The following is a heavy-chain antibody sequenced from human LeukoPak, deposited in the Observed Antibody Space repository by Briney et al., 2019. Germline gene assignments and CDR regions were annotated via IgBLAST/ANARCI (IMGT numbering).Heavy chain of an antibody. V-gene: IGHV1-69*13. J-gene: IGHJ6*03. CDR1: GSTFSSYA. D-gene: IGHD5-12*01. CDR2: IIPIFGTA. Sequence: GASVKVSCKASGSTFSSYAISWVRQAPGQGLEWMGGIIPIFGTANYAQKFQGRVTITADEPTSTAYMELSSLRSEDTAVYYCARRVATTTTLYYYYYMDVWGKGTTVTVSS. CDR3: ARRVATTTTLYYYYYMDV.